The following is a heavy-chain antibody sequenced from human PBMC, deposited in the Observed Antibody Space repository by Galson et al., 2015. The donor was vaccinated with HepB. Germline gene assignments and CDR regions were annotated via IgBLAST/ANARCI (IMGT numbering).Heavy chain of an antibody. CDR2: IYYSGST. D-gene: IGHD6-19*01. Sequence: TLSLTCTVSGGSISSYYWSWIRQPPGKGLEWIGYIYYSGSTNYNPSLKSRVTISVDTSKNQFSLKLSSVTAADTAVYYCARDRFKYSSGWIDYWGQGTLVTVSS. CDR3: ARDRFKYSSGWIDY. CDR1: GGSISSYY. J-gene: IGHJ4*02. V-gene: IGHV4-59*01.